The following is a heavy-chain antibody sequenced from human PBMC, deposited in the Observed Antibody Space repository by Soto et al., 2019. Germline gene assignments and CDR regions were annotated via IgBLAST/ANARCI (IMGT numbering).Heavy chain of an antibody. CDR3: ARRLQYYDFWSGYYTPSNWFDP. Sequence: NPSETLSLTCAVYGGSFSGYYWSWIRQPPGKGLEWIGEINHSGSTNYNPSLKSRVTISVDTSKNQFSLKLSSVTAADTAVYYCARRLQYYDFWSGYYTPSNWFDPWGQGTLVTVSS. CDR1: GGSFSGYY. CDR2: INHSGST. V-gene: IGHV4-34*01. D-gene: IGHD3-3*01. J-gene: IGHJ5*02.